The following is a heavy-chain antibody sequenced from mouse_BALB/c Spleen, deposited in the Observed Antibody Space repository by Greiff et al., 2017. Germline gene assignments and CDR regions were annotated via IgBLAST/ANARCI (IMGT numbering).Heavy chain of an antibody. D-gene: IGHD2-3*01. V-gene: IGHV1-80*01. CDR3: ARPGIDGYCGTWFAY. Sequence: VQLQESGAELVRPGSSVKISCKASGYAFSSYWMNWVKQRPGQGLEWIGQIYPGDGDTNYNGKFKGKATLTADKSSSTAYMQLSSLTSEDSAVYFCARPGIDGYCGTWFAYWGQGTLVTVSA. CDR1: GYAFSSYW. CDR2: IYPGDGDT. J-gene: IGHJ3*01.